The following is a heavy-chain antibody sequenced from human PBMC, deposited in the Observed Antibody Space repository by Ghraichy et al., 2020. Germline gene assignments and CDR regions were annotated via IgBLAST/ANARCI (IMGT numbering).Heavy chain of an antibody. CDR1: GGSISSYY. Sequence: SETLSLTCTVSGGSISSYYWSWIRQPPGKGLEWIGYIYYSGSTNYNPSLKSRVTISVDTSKNQFSLKLSSVTAADTAVYYCAREGLEGSGARNYFDYWGQGTLVTVSS. D-gene: IGHD3-10*01. J-gene: IGHJ4*02. CDR2: IYYSGST. V-gene: IGHV4-59*01. CDR3: AREGLEGSGARNYFDY.